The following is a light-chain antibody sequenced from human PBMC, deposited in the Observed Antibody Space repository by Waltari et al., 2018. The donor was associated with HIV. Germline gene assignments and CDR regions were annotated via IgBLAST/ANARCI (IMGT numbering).Light chain of an antibody. J-gene: IGLJ3*02. CDR3: ASWDASLNGWV. CDR1: TSHIGIKT. V-gene: IGLV1-44*01. CDR2: GNY. Sequence: QSVVTQPPSVSGTPGQTVTISCSGSTSHIGIKTGNWYQHLPGTAPKRLIYGNYQRPSGVPDRFSASKSGTSASLAISGLQSEDEADYYCASWDASLNGWVFGGGTKLTVL.